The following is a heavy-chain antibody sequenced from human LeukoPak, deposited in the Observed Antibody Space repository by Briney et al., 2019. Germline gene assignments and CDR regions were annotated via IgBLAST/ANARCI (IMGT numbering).Heavy chain of an antibody. V-gene: IGHV1-18*01. Sequence: GASVKVSCKAYGYTFTSYGISWVRQAPGQGLESIGWISAYNGNTNYAQKLQGRVTMTTDTSTSTAYMELRSLRSDDTAVYYCAREGAIYQYSYGSYYYYGMDVWGQGTTVTVSS. D-gene: IGHD5-18*01. CDR1: GYTFTSYG. J-gene: IGHJ6*02. CDR2: ISAYNGNT. CDR3: AREGAIYQYSYGSYYYYGMDV.